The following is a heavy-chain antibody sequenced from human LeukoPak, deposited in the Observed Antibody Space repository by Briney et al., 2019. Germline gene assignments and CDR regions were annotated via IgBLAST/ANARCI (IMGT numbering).Heavy chain of an antibody. V-gene: IGHV4-4*07. Sequence: SETLSLTCTVSGGSISSYYWNWTRRPAGKGLEWIGRISTTGSTNYNPSLKSRLTMSVDTSKNQFSLRLSSVSAADTAVYYCAREYSSSSGRTFDYWGQGTLVTVSS. CDR2: ISTTGST. D-gene: IGHD6-6*01. J-gene: IGHJ4*02. CDR3: AREYSSSSGRTFDY. CDR1: GGSISSYY.